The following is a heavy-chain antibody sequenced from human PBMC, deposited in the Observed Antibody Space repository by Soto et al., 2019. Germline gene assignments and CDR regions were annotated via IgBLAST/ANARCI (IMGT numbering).Heavy chain of an antibody. CDR3: ARDRNRRDYGDYDY. CDR1: GGTFSSYA. V-gene: IGHV1-69*13. D-gene: IGHD4-17*01. Sequence: ASVKVSCKASGGTFSSYAISWVRQAPGQGLEWMGGIIPIFGTANYAQKFQGRVTITADESTSTAYMELSSLRSEDTAVYYCARDRNRRDYGDYDYWGQGTLVTVSS. J-gene: IGHJ4*02. CDR2: IIPIFGTA.